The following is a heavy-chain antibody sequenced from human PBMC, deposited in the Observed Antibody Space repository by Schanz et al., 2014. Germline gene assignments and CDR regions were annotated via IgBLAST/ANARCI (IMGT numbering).Heavy chain of an antibody. J-gene: IGHJ6*03. CDR3: VRDRGFCANDICWLRYYMDV. V-gene: IGHV3-30*03. Sequence: QVHLVESGGGVVQPGRSLRLSCAASGFTFSRYGMHWVRQAPGKGLEWVAVISDDGSGKYSADSVKGRFTISRDNSENTLYLQMNSLRADDTAVYYCVRDRGFCANDICWLRYYMDVWGNGTTVTVSS. CDR2: ISDDGSGK. CDR1: GFTFSRYG. D-gene: IGHD2-8*01.